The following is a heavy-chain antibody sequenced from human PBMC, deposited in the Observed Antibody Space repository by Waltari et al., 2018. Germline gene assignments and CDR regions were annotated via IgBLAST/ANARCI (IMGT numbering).Heavy chain of an antibody. J-gene: IGHJ5*02. CDR2: INPSGGST. CDR1: GYTFTSYY. D-gene: IGHD3-22*01. Sequence: QVQLVQSGAEVKKPGASVKVSCKASGYTFTSYYMHWVRQAPGQGLEWMGIINPSGGSTSYAQKFQGRVTMTRDTSTSTVYMELSSLRSEDTAVYYCARGPRSSGSPSPSPHWFDPWGQGTLVTVSS. CDR3: ARGPRSSGSPSPSPHWFDP. V-gene: IGHV1-46*01.